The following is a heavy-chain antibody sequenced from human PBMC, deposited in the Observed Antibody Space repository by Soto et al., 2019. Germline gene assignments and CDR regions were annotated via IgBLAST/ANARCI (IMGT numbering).Heavy chain of an antibody. J-gene: IGHJ6*02. V-gene: IGHV5-51*01. Sequence: GESLKISCKGSGYSFTSYWIGWVRQMPGKGLEWMGIIYPGDSDTRYSPSFQGQVTISADKSISTAYLQWSSLKASDTAMYYCVRGYCSSTSCYHYGMDVWGQGTTVTVSS. CDR1: GYSFTSYW. D-gene: IGHD2-2*01. CDR3: VRGYCSSTSCYHYGMDV. CDR2: IYPGDSDT.